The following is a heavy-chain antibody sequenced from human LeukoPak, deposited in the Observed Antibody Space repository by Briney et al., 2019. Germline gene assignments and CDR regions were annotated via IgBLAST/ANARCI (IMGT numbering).Heavy chain of an antibody. D-gene: IGHD6-13*01. CDR1: GFTFSSYG. J-gene: IGHJ5*02. V-gene: IGHV3-30*18. CDR3: AKRAAAAWFDP. Sequence: GRSLRLSCAASGFTFSSYGMHWVRQAPGKGLEWVAVISYDGSNKYYADSVKGRFTISRDNSKNTLYLQMNSLRAEDTAVYYCAKRAAAAWFDPWGQGTLVTVSS. CDR2: ISYDGSNK.